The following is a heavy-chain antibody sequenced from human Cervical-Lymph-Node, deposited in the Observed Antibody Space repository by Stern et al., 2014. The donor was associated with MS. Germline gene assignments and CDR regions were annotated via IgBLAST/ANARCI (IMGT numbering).Heavy chain of an antibody. CDR3: AKYNSGLLYYDGMDV. J-gene: IGHJ6*02. D-gene: IGHD1-1*01. V-gene: IGHV4-61*02. Sequence: QVQLQESGPGLVKPSQTVSLTCTVSGGSITSSGYYWSWIRQTAGKGLEWIGRIYINGNTHYNPSLKSRVTMSVDTSKNQASLKLSSVTAADTAVYYCAKYNSGLLYYDGMDVWGQGTTVTVSS. CDR2: IYINGNT. CDR1: GGSITSSGYY.